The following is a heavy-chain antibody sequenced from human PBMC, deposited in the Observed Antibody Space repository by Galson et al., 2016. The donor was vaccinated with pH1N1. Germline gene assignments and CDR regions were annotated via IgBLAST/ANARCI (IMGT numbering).Heavy chain of an antibody. V-gene: IGHV4-59*01. CDR2: TYYGGST. Sequence: ETLSLTCTISTGSISGYYWTWIRQPPGKGLAWIGYTYYGGSTNYNPSLKSRLTISIDTSKNQFSLKLSSLTAADTAVYYCARGDYGDSLYWYFDVWGGGTLVTVSS. D-gene: IGHD4-17*01. CDR3: ARGDYGDSLYWYFDV. CDR1: TGSISGYY. J-gene: IGHJ2*01.